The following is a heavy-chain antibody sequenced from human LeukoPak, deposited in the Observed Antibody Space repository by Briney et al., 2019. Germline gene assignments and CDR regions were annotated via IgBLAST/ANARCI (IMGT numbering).Heavy chain of an antibody. Sequence: GGSLRLSCAASGFTVSDNYMSWVRQAPGKGLEWVSVFYSGGSTRYADSVKGRFTISRDNSKNTLYLQLNSLRAEDTAVYYCVRLGYNSGWYQDYWGQGTLVTVSS. CDR1: GFTVSDNY. J-gene: IGHJ4*02. CDR3: VRLGYNSGWYQDY. V-gene: IGHV3-66*01. D-gene: IGHD6-19*01. CDR2: FYSGGST.